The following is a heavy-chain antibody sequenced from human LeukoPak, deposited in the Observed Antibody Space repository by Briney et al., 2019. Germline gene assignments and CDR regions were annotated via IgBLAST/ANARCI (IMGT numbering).Heavy chain of an antibody. CDR2: IHYSGST. Sequence: PSETLSLTCTVSGDSISGYYWSWIRRPPGKGLEWIGQIHYSGSTNYNPSFKSRVTISVDTSKNQFSLKLTSVTAADTAVYYCAKEGHTRSGYGMDVWGQGTTVIVSS. J-gene: IGHJ6*02. CDR1: GDSISGYY. CDR3: AKEGHTRSGYGMDV. V-gene: IGHV4-59*01. D-gene: IGHD6-25*01.